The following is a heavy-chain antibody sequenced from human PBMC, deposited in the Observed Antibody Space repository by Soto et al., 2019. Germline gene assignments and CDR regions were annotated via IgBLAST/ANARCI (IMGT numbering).Heavy chain of an antibody. J-gene: IGHJ4*02. CDR1: GRSISSNY. V-gene: IGHV4-59*01. CDR3: ASYRGALYFDH. CDR2: VFYGGT. Sequence: XETLSLTCSVSGRSISSNYWSWIRQSPDKGLEWLGYVFYGGTDYNPSLEGRVSMSVETSKSQFSLKLTSVTAADTAVYYCASYRGALYFDHWGQGLLVTVSS. D-gene: IGHD4-4*01.